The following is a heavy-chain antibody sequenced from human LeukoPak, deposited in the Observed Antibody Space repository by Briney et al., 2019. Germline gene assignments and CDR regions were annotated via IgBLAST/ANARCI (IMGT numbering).Heavy chain of an antibody. CDR1: GFTFSHYG. Sequence: GSLRLSCAASGFTFSHYGFHWVRQAPGQGLEWVAVLWSDGTNKYYGDSVNGRFMIYRDDSQNTVYLQMNSLRAEDTAVYYCSKDAQRGFDYSNSLEYWGQGSLVTVSS. J-gene: IGHJ4*02. CDR3: SKDAQRGFDYSNSLEY. V-gene: IGHV3-33*06. D-gene: IGHD4-11*01. CDR2: LWSDGTNK.